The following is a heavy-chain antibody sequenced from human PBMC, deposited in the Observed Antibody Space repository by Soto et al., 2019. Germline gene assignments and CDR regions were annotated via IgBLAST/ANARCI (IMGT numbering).Heavy chain of an antibody. Sequence: EVQLVESGGGLVQPGGSLRLSCAASGFTFSSYSMNWVRQAPGKGLEWVSYISSSSSTIYYADSVKGRFTISRDNAKNSLYLQMNSLRAEDTAVYYCARGYRSGWYLVDYWGQGTLVTVSS. CDR2: ISSSSSTI. CDR3: ARGYRSGWYLVDY. D-gene: IGHD6-19*01. V-gene: IGHV3-48*01. J-gene: IGHJ4*02. CDR1: GFTFSSYS.